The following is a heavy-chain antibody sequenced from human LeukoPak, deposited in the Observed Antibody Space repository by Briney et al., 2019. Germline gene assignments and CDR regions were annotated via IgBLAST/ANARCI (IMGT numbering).Heavy chain of an antibody. J-gene: IGHJ3*02. D-gene: IGHD1-26*01. CDR3: ARDHTNSGSSPRNAFDI. CDR2: IYTSGST. Sequence: SETLSLTCTVSGGSISSYYWSWIRQPAGKGLEWIGRIYTSGSTNYNPSLKSRVTMSVDTSKNQFSLKLSSVTAADTAVYYCARDHTNSGSSPRNAFDIWGQGTMVTVSS. V-gene: IGHV4-4*07. CDR1: GGSISSYY.